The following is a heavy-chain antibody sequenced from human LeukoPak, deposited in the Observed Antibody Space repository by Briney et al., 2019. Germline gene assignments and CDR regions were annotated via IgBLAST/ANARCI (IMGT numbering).Heavy chain of an antibody. CDR3: AKDHRDGYNPFDY. J-gene: IGHJ4*01. V-gene: IGHV3-33*06. CDR2: IWYDGSNK. Sequence: GRSLRLSCAASGFTFSSYGMHWVRQAPGKGLEWVAVIWYDGSNKYYADSVKGRFTISRDNSKNTLYLQMNSLRAEDTAVYYCAKDHRDGYNPFDYWGHGTLVTVSS. D-gene: IGHD5-24*01. CDR1: GFTFSSYG.